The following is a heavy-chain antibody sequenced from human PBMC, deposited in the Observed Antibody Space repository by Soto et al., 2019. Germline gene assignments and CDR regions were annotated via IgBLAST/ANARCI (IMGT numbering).Heavy chain of an antibody. CDR2: FDPEDGET. D-gene: IGHD1-20*01. CDR3: ATYRNNLNNDSCVI. CDR1: GYTLTELS. V-gene: IGHV1-24*01. J-gene: IGHJ3*02. Sequence: QVQLVQSGAEVKKPGASVKVSCKVSGYTLTELSMHWVRQAPGKGLEGMGGFDPEDGETIYAQKFQGRVTMTKDTTTDTAYMELTSQRSDGTAGCSCATYRNNLNNDSCVIWRQGTTLTVSS.